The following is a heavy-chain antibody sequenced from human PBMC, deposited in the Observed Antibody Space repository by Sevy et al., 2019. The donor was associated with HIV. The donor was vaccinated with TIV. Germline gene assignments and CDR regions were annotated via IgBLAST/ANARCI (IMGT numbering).Heavy chain of an antibody. CDR2: LSRNSGTI. Sequence: GGSLRLSCAASGFTFDDYAMHWDRQAPGKGMEWVSGLSRNSGTIGYAHSVKGRFTISRDNARNSRYLQMNSLRAEDTASYYCVKDKGDGDSGYGLFDFWGQGTLVTVSS. D-gene: IGHD5-12*01. CDR3: VKDKGDGDSGYGLFDF. V-gene: IGHV3-9*01. J-gene: IGHJ4*02. CDR1: GFTFDDYA.